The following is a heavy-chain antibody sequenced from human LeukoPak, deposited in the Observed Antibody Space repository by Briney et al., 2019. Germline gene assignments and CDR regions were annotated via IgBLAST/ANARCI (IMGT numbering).Heavy chain of an antibody. V-gene: IGHV4-59*01. CDR2: IYYSGST. J-gene: IGHJ4*02. CDR3: ARDRVNFDY. CDR1: GGSINGYY. Sequence: SETLSLTCTVSGGSINGYYWSWFRQPPGKGLEWIGYIYYSGSTNYNPSLKSRLTMSVDTSKNQFSLKLSSVTAADTAVYYCARDRVNFDYWGQGTLATVSS.